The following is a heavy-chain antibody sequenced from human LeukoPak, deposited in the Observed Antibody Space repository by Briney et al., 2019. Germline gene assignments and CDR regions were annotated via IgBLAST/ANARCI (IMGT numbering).Heavy chain of an antibody. Sequence: GGSLRLSCAASGFTVSSTYMSWVRQAPGKGLEWVSVIYSGGNIYYIESVKGRFTISRDTSKNTLYLQMNSLRAEDTAVYFCAGRHCSGGGCYFAGADPFDYWGQGALVTVSS. V-gene: IGHV3-53*01. CDR2: IYSGGNI. CDR3: AGRHCSGGGCYFAGADPFDY. CDR1: GFTVSSTY. D-gene: IGHD2-15*01. J-gene: IGHJ4*02.